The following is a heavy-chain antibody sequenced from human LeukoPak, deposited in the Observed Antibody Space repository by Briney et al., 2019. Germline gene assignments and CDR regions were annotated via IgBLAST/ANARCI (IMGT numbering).Heavy chain of an antibody. CDR2: IHHSGTT. Sequence: SETLSLTCTVSGGSISSYYWSWIRQPPGKGLEWIGCIHHSGTTDYNPSLTSRVTTLVDTSKNQFSLKLTSVTAADTAVYYCARARYANAWYAFDIWGHGTMVTVSS. J-gene: IGHJ3*02. CDR1: GGSISSYY. D-gene: IGHD2-2*01. V-gene: IGHV4-59*01. CDR3: ARARYANAWYAFDI.